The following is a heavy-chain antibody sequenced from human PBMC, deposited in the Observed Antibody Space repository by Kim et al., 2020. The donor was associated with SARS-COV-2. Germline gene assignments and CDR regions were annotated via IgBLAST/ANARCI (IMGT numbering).Heavy chain of an antibody. CDR1: GGSISISGYS. Sequence: SETLSLTCTVSGGSISISGYSWAWIGHPPGKGLDWIGSIYYGGTPYYNPSLKSRVTISVDTSKNQFSLKLSSVTAADTAVYYCARLRTYSGYDLYYFDYWGQGTLVTVSS. CDR2: IYYGGTP. D-gene: IGHD5-12*01. CDR3: ARLRTYSGYDLYYFDY. V-gene: IGHV4-39*01. J-gene: IGHJ4*02.